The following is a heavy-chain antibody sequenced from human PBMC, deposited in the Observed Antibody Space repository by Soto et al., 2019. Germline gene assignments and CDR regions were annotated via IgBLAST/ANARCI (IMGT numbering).Heavy chain of an antibody. V-gene: IGHV1-18*01. CDR3: ARDQGITTFGVYSMYYYGMDV. CDR1: RYTFTISS. CDR2: SSTDNGNT. J-gene: IGHJ6*02. Sequence: GAPLKVACKSSRYTFTISSISGVRPAPGQGLEWMGGSSTDNGNTNYAQHLQGRGSMTTDTSTSTAYMDLRSLRSDDTAVYYCARDQGITTFGVYSMYYYGMDVWGQGTTVTVSS. D-gene: IGHD3-3*01.